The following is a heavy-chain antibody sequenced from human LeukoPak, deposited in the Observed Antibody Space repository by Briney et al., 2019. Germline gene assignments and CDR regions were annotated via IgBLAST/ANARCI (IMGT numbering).Heavy chain of an antibody. CDR2: IRYDGGNK. CDR3: AKSAGGGWAYYFDY. J-gene: IGHJ4*02. Sequence: PGGSLRLSCAASGFIFSSYGMHWVRQAPGKGLEWVAFIRYDGGNKNFADSVKGRLTISRDNSKNTLFLQMNSLRPEDTAVYYCAKSAGGGWAYYFDYWGQGTLVTVSS. CDR1: GFIFSSYG. D-gene: IGHD6-19*01. V-gene: IGHV3-30*02.